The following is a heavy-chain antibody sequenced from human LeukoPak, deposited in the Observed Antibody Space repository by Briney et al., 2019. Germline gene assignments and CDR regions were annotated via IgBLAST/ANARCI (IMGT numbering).Heavy chain of an antibody. CDR3: AAGRLSRTYGPQTQYFQS. V-gene: IGHV4-34*01. CDR2: INYNGNT. Sequence: PSETLSLTCAVYAGSFRSHYWSWLRRSPGKGPEWIGEINYNGNTDYNPSLKSRVTISVDTSKKQFSLKLTSATAADTAVYYCAAGRLSRTYGPQTQYFQSWGQGTLVTVSS. D-gene: IGHD3-10*01. CDR1: AGSFRSHY. J-gene: IGHJ1*01.